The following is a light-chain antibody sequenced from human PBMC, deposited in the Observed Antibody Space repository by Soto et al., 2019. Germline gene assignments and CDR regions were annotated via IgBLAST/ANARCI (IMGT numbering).Light chain of an antibody. V-gene: IGKV1-9*01. Sequence: DVEMTQTPSTLSEYVGDKFTGTCRASQGIDSYLAWYQQRPGKVPQLLIYETSILQSGVSSRFSGSGSGTDFTLTISSLQAEDFATYYCQQTRSYPSTFGVGTKVDIK. CDR2: ETS. CDR3: QQTRSYPST. CDR1: QGIDSY. J-gene: IGKJ4*01.